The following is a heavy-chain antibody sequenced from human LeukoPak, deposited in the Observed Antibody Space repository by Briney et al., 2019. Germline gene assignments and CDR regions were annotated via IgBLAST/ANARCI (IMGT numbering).Heavy chain of an antibody. CDR3: ARSTGTGTAFDY. Sequence: GGSLRLSCAASGFTFSTYSMNWVRQAPGKGLEWVSSISDNGRHIYYIESVKGRFTISRDNAKNSVYLQMNSLRAEDTAVYCCARSTGTGTAFDYWGQGTLITVSS. CDR1: GFTFSTYS. CDR2: ISDNGRHI. J-gene: IGHJ4*02. V-gene: IGHV3-21*01. D-gene: IGHD1-7*01.